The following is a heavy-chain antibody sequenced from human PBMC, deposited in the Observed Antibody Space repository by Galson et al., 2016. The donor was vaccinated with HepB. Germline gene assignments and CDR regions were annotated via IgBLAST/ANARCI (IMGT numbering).Heavy chain of an antibody. J-gene: IGHJ5*02. V-gene: IGHV4-30-4*01. CDR2: IYYSGST. D-gene: IGHD4-11*01. CDR1: GGSISSGDYY. Sequence: LSLTCTVSGGSISSGDYYWSWIRQPPGKGLEWIGYIYYSGSTYYNPSLKSRVTISVDTSKNQFSLKLSSVTAADTAVYYCARALTTVNFRSRRPRRFDPWGQGTLVTVSS. CDR3: ARALTTVNFRSRRPRRFDP.